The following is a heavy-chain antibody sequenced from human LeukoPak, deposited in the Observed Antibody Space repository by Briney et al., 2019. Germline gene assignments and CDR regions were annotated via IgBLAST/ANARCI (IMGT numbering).Heavy chain of an antibody. Sequence: GGSLRLSCAASGFTFSVYAMTWVRQAPGKGLEWVSVITVGGTTYYLDSVKGRFTISRDNSKNTLYLQMNSLRSEDTAVYYCAKHRGDAYNALDYWGQGTLVTVFS. CDR2: ITVGGTT. J-gene: IGHJ4*02. CDR3: AKHRGDAYNALDY. V-gene: IGHV3-23*01. D-gene: IGHD5-24*01. CDR1: GFTFSVYA.